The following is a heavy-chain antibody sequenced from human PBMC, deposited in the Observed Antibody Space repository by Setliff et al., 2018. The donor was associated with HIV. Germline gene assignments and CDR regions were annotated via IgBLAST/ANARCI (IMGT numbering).Heavy chain of an antibody. Sequence: SETLSLTCAVYGESFNDYYWSWIRLPPGKGLEWIGEINHYGSGNYNPSLKSRATISVDTSKNQFSLKVTSVTAADTAVYFCARDPYCSGDGCFRYYQHWGRGTLVTVSS. CDR3: ARDPYCSGDGCFRYYQH. CDR1: GESFNDYY. J-gene: IGHJ1*01. CDR2: INHYGSG. D-gene: IGHD2-15*01. V-gene: IGHV4-34*01.